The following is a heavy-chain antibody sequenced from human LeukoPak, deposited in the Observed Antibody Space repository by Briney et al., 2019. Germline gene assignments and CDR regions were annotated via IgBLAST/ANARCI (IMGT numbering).Heavy chain of an antibody. V-gene: IGHV3-74*01. D-gene: IGHD5-24*01. CDR1: GFDFNTYW. CDR3: VRAGYRDAYNL. Sequence: QPGGSQRLSCAASGFDFNTYWMDWVRQVPGKGLVWVSRINSDGTNTIYADSVKGRFTISRDNAENTLSLQMTSLRAEDTAVYYCVRAGYRDAYNLWGQGTLVTVSS. J-gene: IGHJ4*02. CDR2: INSDGTNT.